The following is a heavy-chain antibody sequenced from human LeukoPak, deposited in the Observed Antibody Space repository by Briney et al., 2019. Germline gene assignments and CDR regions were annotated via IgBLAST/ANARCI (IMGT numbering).Heavy chain of an antibody. D-gene: IGHD3-16*02. CDR1: GFTFSSYA. CDR2: ISGSGGST. Sequence: PGGSLRLSCAASGFTFSSYAMSWVRQAPGKGLEWVSAISGSGGSTYYADSVKGRFTISRDNSKNTLYLQMNSPRAEDTAVYYCAKVYRYDYVWGSYRLQLDYFDYWGQGTLVTVSS. V-gene: IGHV3-23*01. CDR3: AKVYRYDYVWGSYRLQLDYFDY. J-gene: IGHJ4*02.